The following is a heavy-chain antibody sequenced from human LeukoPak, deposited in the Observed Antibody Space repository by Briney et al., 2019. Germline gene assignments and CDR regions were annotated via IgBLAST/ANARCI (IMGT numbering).Heavy chain of an antibody. J-gene: IGHJ4*02. CDR1: GFTFSSYA. Sequence: PGGSLRLSCAASGFTFSSYAMSWVRQAPGKGLEWVSAISGSGGSTYYADSVKGRFTISRDNSKNTLYLQMNSLRAEDTAVYYCAKDSLRLELNGREFDYWGQGTLVTVS. D-gene: IGHD1-7*01. CDR2: ISGSGGST. V-gene: IGHV3-23*01. CDR3: AKDSLRLELNGREFDY.